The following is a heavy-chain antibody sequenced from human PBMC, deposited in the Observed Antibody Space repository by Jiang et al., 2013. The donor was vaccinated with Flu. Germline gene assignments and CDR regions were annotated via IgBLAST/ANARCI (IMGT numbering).Heavy chain of an antibody. CDR2: IYHSGST. D-gene: IGHD5-12*01. J-gene: IGHJ4*02. V-gene: IGHV4-39*07. CDR1: GDSLISTTYY. CDR3: ARAQKYSGFELPYFGY. Sequence: PGLVKSSETLSLTCTVSGDSLISTTYYWGWIRQPPGKGLEWIGSIYHSGSTYYNPSLRSRLTISVHTSKNQVSLQLTSVTAADTAVYYCARAQKYSGFELPYFGYWGQGALVTVSS.